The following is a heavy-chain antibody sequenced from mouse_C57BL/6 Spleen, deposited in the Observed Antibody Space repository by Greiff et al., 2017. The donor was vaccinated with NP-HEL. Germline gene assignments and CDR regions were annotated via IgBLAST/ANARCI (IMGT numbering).Heavy chain of an antibody. D-gene: IGHD2-3*01. V-gene: IGHV1-20*01. J-gene: IGHJ4*01. CDR2: INPYNGDT. CDR3: ARGGGYLYYYAMDY. CDR1: GYSFTGYF. Sequence: VQLKQSGPELVKPGDSVKISCKASGYSFTGYFMNWVMQSHGKSLEWIGRINPYNGDTFYNQKFKGKATLTVDKSSSTAHMELRSLTSEDSAVYYCARGGGYLYYYAMDYWGQGTSVTVSS.